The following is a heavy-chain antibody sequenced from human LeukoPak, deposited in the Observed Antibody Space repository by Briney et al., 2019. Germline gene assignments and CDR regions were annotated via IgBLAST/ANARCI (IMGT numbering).Heavy chain of an antibody. CDR1: GFTFSSYE. CDR3: AREDSSGYYYFVVGSGGVFDY. CDR2: ISSSSSYI. V-gene: IGHV3-21*01. J-gene: IGHJ4*02. Sequence: GGSLRLSCAASGFTFSSYEMNWVRQAPGKGLEWVSSISSSSSYIYYADSVKGRFTISRDNAKNSLYLQMNSLRAEDTAVYYCAREDSSGYYYFVVGSGGVFDYWGQGTLVTVSS. D-gene: IGHD3-22*01.